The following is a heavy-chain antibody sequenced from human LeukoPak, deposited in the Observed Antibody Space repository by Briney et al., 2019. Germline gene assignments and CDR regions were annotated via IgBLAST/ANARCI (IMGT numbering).Heavy chain of an antibody. CDR1: GGSISSYY. CDR2: IYYSGST. CDR3: ASAPLYHWNLIY. Sequence: SETLSLTCTVSGGSISSYYWSWIRQPPGKGLEWIGYIYYSGSTNYNPSLKSRVTISVDTSKNQFSLQLSSVTAADTAVYYCASAPLYHWNLIYWGQGTLVTVSS. J-gene: IGHJ4*02. V-gene: IGHV4-59*01. D-gene: IGHD1-7*01.